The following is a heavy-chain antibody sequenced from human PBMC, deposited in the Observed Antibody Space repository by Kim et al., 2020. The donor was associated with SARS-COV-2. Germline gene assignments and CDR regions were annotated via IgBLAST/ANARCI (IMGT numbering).Heavy chain of an antibody. CDR2: IYYSGST. CDR3: AIVRYFDWLPPVAFDI. D-gene: IGHD3-9*01. Sequence: SETLSLTCTVSGGSISSSSYYWGWIRQPPGKGLEWIGSIYYSGSTYYNPSLKSRVTISVDTSKNQFSLKLSSVTAADTAVYYCAIVRYFDWLPPVAFDIWGQGTMVTVSS. J-gene: IGHJ3*02. CDR1: GGSISSSSYY. V-gene: IGHV4-39*01.